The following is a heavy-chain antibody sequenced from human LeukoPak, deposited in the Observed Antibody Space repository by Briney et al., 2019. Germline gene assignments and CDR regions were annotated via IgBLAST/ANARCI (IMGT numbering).Heavy chain of an antibody. V-gene: IGHV3-21*01. CDR2: ISSSGTSI. CDR1: GFTFTNYG. J-gene: IGHJ6*03. Sequence: PGGSLRLSCAASGFTFTNYGMNWVRQPPGKGLEWVSSISSSGTSIDYPDSVKGRFTVSRDSATNSLYLQMNSLRAEDTAVYYCARTAKDIVIVPASYYMDVWGKGTTVTVSS. CDR3: ARTAKDIVIVPASYYMDV. D-gene: IGHD2-2*01.